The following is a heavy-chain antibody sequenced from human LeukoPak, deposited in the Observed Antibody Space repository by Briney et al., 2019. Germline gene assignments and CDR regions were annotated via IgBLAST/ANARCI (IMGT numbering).Heavy chain of an antibody. CDR2: IHYSETT. V-gene: IGHV4-39*02. D-gene: IGHD3-22*01. Sequence: SETLSLTCTVSGGSISSSNYYWGWIRQPPGKGLEWIASIHYSETTYYNPSLKSRVTISVDTSKNHFSLKLSSVTAADTAVYYCASAGDSYFSDSSGYYPFDYWGQGTLVTVSS. J-gene: IGHJ4*02. CDR1: GGSISSSNYY. CDR3: ASAGDSYFSDSSGYYPFDY.